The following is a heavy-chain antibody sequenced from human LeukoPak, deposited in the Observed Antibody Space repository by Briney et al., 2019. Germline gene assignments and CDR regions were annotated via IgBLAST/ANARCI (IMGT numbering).Heavy chain of an antibody. J-gene: IGHJ4*02. CDR3: ARRGTDYYDTSGTYFDY. Sequence: GESLQISCKGSGYNFASYWIGWVRQMPGKGLEWTGIIAPSDSHTRYSPSFQGQITISVDKSVNTAYLRWSSLRASDTAMYYCARRGTDYYDTSGTYFDYWGQGAVVTVSS. V-gene: IGHV5-51*01. CDR1: GYNFASYW. CDR2: IAPSDSHT. D-gene: IGHD3-22*01.